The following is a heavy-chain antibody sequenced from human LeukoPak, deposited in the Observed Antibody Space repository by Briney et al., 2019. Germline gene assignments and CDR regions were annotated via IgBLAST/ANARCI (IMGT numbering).Heavy chain of an antibody. D-gene: IGHD3-22*01. Sequence: PSETLSLTCAVYGGSFSGYYWSWIRQPPGKGPEWIGEINHSGSTNYNPSLKSRVTISVDTSKNQFSLKLSSVTAADTAVYYCARRLGGYYALYYYYYMDVWGKGTTVTVSS. CDR3: ARRLGGYYALYYYYYMDV. V-gene: IGHV4-34*01. CDR2: INHSGST. J-gene: IGHJ6*03. CDR1: GGSFSGYY.